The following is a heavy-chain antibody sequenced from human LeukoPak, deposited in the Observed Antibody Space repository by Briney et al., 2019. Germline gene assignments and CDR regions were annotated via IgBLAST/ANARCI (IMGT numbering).Heavy chain of an antibody. D-gene: IGHD3-3*01. CDR2: INHSGST. V-gene: IGHV4-34*01. CDR3: ARGPPYYDFWSGYYH. J-gene: IGHJ4*02. CDR1: GGSFSGYY. Sequence: SETLSLTCAVYGGSFSGYYWSWIRQPPGKGLEWIGEINHSGSTNYNPSLKSRVTISVDTSKNQFSLKLSSVTAADTAVYYCARGPPYYDFWSGYYHWGQGTPVTVSS.